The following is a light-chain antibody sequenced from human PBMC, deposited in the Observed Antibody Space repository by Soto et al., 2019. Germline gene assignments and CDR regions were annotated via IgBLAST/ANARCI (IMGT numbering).Light chain of an antibody. CDR1: QGISSY. Sequence: AIRMTQSPSSLSASTGDRVTITSRASQGISSYLAWYQQKPGKAPKLLIYAASTLQSGVPSRFSGSGSGTDFTLTINSLQSEDFAVYYCQHFNNWPLTFGGGTKVDIK. V-gene: IGKV1-8*01. CDR2: AAS. J-gene: IGKJ4*01. CDR3: QHFNNWPLT.